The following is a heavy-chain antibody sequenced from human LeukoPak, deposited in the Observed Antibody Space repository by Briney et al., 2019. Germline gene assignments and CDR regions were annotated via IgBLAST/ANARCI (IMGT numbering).Heavy chain of an antibody. CDR2: IIPIFGTA. J-gene: IGHJ6*03. D-gene: IGHD2-21*02. V-gene: IGHV1-69*05. CDR1: GGTFSSYA. Sequence: SVKVSCKASGGTFSSYAISWVRQAPGQGLEWMGGIIPIFGTANYAQKFQGRVTITTDESTSPAYMELSSLRSEDTAVYYCARGVTGIGYYYYMDVWGKGTTVTVSS. CDR3: ARGVTGIGYYYYMDV.